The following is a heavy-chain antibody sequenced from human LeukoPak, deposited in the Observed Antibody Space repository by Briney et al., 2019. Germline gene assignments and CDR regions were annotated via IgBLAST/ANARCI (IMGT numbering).Heavy chain of an antibody. J-gene: IGHJ4*02. Sequence: SETLSLTCAVYGESFGGYYSSCIRQPPGKGLECIGEINHSGSTNYNPSLKSRVTISVVTSKNQISLKLSSVTAEATAVYYCASSPHCSSTSCPVPFDYWGQGTLVTVSS. CDR3: ASSPHCSSTSCPVPFDY. V-gene: IGHV4-34*01. D-gene: IGHD2-2*01. CDR2: INHSGST. CDR1: GESFGGYY.